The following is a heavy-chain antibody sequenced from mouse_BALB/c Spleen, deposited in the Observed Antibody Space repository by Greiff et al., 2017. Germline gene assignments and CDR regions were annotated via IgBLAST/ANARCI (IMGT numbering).Heavy chain of an antibody. CDR3: ARDPYFDY. J-gene: IGHJ2*01. Sequence: QVPLQQPGAELVMPGASVKMSCKASGYTFTDYWMHWVKQRPGQGLEWIGAIDTSDSYTSYNQKFKGKATLTVDESSSTAYMQLSSLTSEDSAVYYCARDPYFDYWGQGTTLTVSS. CDR1: GYTFTDYW. CDR2: IDTSDSYT. V-gene: IGHV1-69*01.